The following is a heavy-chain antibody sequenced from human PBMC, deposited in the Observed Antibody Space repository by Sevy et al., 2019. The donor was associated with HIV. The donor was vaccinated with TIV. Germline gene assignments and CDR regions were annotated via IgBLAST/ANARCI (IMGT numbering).Heavy chain of an antibody. CDR1: GFTFSDYY. J-gene: IGHJ4*02. CDR2: ISSGSTYT. D-gene: IGHD1-7*01. V-gene: IGHV3-11*06. Sequence: GGSLRLSCAVSGFTFSDYYMSWIRQAPGKGLEWVSDISSGSTYTKYADSVKGRFTISRDNAKNPLYLQMNSLRVEDTAVYYCSRDRRNYAGQYFDYWGQGTLVTVSS. CDR3: SRDRRNYAGQYFDY.